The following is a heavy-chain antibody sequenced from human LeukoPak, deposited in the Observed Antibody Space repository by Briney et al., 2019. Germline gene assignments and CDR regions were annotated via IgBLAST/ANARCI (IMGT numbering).Heavy chain of an antibody. Sequence: SETLSLTCTVSGGSISSYYWNWIRQAPGKGLEWIGRIYTSGSTNYNPSLKSRVTMSVDTSKNQFSLKLSSVTAADTAVYYCAREKPRLGYCSSTSCYTNYYYYMDVWGKGTTVTVSS. CDR2: IYTSGST. J-gene: IGHJ6*03. CDR3: AREKPRLGYCSSTSCYTNYYYYMDV. V-gene: IGHV4-4*07. D-gene: IGHD2-2*02. CDR1: GGSISSYY.